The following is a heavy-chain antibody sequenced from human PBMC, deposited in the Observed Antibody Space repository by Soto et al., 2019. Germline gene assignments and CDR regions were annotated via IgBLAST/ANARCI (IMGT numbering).Heavy chain of an antibody. Sequence: EVQLVESGGGLVQPGGSLRLSCAASGFSFSDAWMIWVRQAPGKGLQWVGRIKSKSDGETTEYAAPVKGRFAISRDDYKKTVYLRMNSLKTEDTATYFCTTQGGGDDIYFDYWGQGTLVAVSS. CDR1: GFSFSDAW. V-gene: IGHV3-15*01. CDR2: IKSKSDGETT. D-gene: IGHD3-16*01. J-gene: IGHJ4*02. CDR3: TTQGGGDDIYFDY.